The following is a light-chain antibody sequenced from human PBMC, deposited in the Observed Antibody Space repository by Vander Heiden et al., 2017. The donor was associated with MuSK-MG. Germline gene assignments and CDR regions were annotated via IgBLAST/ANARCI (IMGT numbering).Light chain of an antibody. CDR1: QSVDTY. CDR3: QQYKNWPPIT. V-gene: IGKV3-15*01. J-gene: IGKJ5*01. CDR2: RAS. Sequence: EIVMTQSPATLSVSPGERATLSCRASQSVDTYLAWYQQKPGQAPSLLIYRASTRATGIPARFSGSGYGTEFTLTISSLQSEDFAVYYCQQYKNWPPITFGQGTLLEIK.